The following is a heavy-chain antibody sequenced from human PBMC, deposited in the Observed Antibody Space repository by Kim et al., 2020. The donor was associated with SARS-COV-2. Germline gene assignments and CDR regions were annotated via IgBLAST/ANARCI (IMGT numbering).Heavy chain of an antibody. CDR2: IYPGDSDT. CDR1: GYSFTSYW. CDR3: ARLFGGRDLHCSGGSCYSGGYFDY. D-gene: IGHD2-15*01. Sequence: GESLKISCKGSGYSFTSYWIGWVRQMPGKGLEWMGIIYPGDSDTRYSPSFQGQVTISADKSISTAYLQWSSLKASDTAMYYCARLFGGRDLHCSGGSCYSGGYFDYWGQGTLVTVSS. J-gene: IGHJ4*02. V-gene: IGHV5-51*01.